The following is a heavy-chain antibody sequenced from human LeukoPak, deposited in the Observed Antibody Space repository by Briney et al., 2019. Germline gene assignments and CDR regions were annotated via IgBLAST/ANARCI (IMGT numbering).Heavy chain of an antibody. CDR3: TREVEGYSYASGRFLHFDP. CDR2: IYITGST. V-gene: IGHV4-4*07. D-gene: IGHD3-10*01. CDR1: NGSVSPYY. J-gene: IGHJ5*02. Sequence: PSETLSLTCTVSNGSVSPYYWSWIRQPAGQGLEWIGRIYITGSTTYSPSLKSRVTMSIDTSKNQFSLRLSSVTAADTAVYYCTREVEGYSYASGRFLHFDPWGQGTLVTVSS.